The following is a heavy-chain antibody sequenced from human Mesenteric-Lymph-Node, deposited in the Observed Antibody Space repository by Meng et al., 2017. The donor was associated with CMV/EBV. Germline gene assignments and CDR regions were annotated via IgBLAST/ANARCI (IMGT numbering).Heavy chain of an antibody. J-gene: IGHJ4*02. CDR3: ARGRPNWNFDY. Sequence: GGSLRLSCAASGFTVSSNYMSWVRQAPGTGLGCVSVIYSGGTSHYADSVRGRFTISRDNSKNTLYLQMNSLRAEDTAVYYCARGRPNWNFDYWGQGTLVTVSS. CDR2: IYSGGTS. CDR1: GFTVSSNY. D-gene: IGHD1-1*01. V-gene: IGHV3-53*01.